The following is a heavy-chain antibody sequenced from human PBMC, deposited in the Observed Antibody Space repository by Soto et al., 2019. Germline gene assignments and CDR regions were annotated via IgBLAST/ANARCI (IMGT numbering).Heavy chain of an antibody. CDR2: NIPIFGTA. CDR1: GGTFSSYA. CDR3: ARPYSSSWTNYYYYGMDV. J-gene: IGHJ6*02. Sequence: QVQLVQSGAEVKKPGSSVKVSCKASGGTFSSYAISWVRQAPGQGLEWMGGNIPIFGTANYAQKFQGRVTITADESTSTAYMELSSLRSEDTAVYYCARPYSSSWTNYYYYGMDVWGQGTTVTVSS. D-gene: IGHD6-13*01. V-gene: IGHV1-69*01.